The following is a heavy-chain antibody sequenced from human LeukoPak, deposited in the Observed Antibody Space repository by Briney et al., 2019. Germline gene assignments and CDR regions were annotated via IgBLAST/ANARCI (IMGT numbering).Heavy chain of an antibody. CDR2: ISNDGSNE. Sequence: GGSLRLSCAASGFTFSSYGMHWVRQAPGKGLEWVAVISNDGSNEYYADSVKGRFTISRDNSKNTLYLQMSSLRAEDTAVYYCAKEREWFGELPLGYWGQGTLVTVSS. D-gene: IGHD3-10*01. CDR1: GFTFSSYG. J-gene: IGHJ4*02. CDR3: AKEREWFGELPLGY. V-gene: IGHV3-30*18.